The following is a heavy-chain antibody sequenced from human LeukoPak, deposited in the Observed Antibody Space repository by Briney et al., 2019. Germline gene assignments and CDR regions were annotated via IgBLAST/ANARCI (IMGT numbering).Heavy chain of an antibody. CDR1: GYTFTGYY. CDR3: ARAEDIVVVPAAIY. CDR2: INPNSGGT. J-gene: IGHJ4*02. Sequence: ASVKVSCKASGYTFTGYYMHWVRQAPGQGLEWMGWINPNSGGTNYARKFQGRVTMTRDTSISTAYMELSRLRSDDTAVYYCARAEDIVVVPAAIYWGQGTLVTVSS. V-gene: IGHV1-2*02. D-gene: IGHD2-2*01.